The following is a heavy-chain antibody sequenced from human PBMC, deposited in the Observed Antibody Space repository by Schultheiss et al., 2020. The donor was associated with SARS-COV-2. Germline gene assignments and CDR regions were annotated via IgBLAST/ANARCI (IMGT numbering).Heavy chain of an antibody. J-gene: IGHJ4*02. CDR1: GFTFGDYA. V-gene: IGHV3-49*04. CDR3: ARAVPYFDY. Sequence: GGSLRLSCTASGFTFGDYAMSWVRQAPGKGLEWVGFIRSKAYGGTTEYAASVKGRFTISRDDSKSIAYLQMNSLKTEDTAVYYCARAVPYFDYWGQGSLVTVSS. CDR2: IRSKAYGGTT.